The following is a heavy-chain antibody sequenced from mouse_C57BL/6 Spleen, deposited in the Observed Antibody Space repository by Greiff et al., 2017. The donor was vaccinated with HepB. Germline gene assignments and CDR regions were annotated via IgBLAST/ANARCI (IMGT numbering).Heavy chain of an antibody. CDR1: GYTFTDYY. CDR3: ARSLGRYDY. J-gene: IGHJ2*01. D-gene: IGHD4-1*01. V-gene: IGHV1-76*01. CDR2: IYPGSGNT. Sequence: QVQLQQSGAELVRPGASVKLSCKASGYTFTDYYINWVKQRPGQGLEWIARIYPGSGNTYYNEKFKGKATLTAEKSSSTAYMQLSSLTSEDSAVYFCARSLGRYDYWGQGTTLTVSS.